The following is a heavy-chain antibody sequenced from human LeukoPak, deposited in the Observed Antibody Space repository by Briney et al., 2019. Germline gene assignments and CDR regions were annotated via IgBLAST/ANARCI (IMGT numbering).Heavy chain of an antibody. D-gene: IGHD2-15*01. CDR2: INPRGST. V-gene: IGHV4-34*01. J-gene: IGHJ5*02. CDR3: AREPGYCSGGSCYGGWFDP. CDR1: GGSLSDHY. Sequence: SETLSLTCALYGGSLSDHYWSWFRQPPGKGLEWIGEINPRGSTIYNPSLKSRVTISVDTSKNQFSLNLSSVTAADTAVYYCAREPGYCSGGSCYGGWFDPWGQGTLVTVSS.